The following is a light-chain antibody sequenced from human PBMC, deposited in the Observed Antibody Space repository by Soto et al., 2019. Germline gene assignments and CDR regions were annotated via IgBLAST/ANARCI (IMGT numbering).Light chain of an antibody. CDR2: DVS. CDR3: SSYTSSSTPL. V-gene: IGLV2-14*01. CDR1: SSDVGGYNY. J-gene: IGLJ2*01. Sequence: QSALTQPASVSGSPGQSITISCTGTSSDVGGYNYVSWYQQHPGKAPKLMIYDVSNRPSGVSNRFSGSKSGNTASLTISGLQAEVEADYYCSSYTSSSTPLFGGGTKVTVL.